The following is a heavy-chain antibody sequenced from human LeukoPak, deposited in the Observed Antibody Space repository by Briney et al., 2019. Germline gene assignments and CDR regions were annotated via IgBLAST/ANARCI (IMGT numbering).Heavy chain of an antibody. J-gene: IGHJ4*02. D-gene: IGHD1-26*01. V-gene: IGHV3-30*04. CDR1: GFTFSSYA. Sequence: PGGSLRLSRAASGFTFSSYAMHWVRQAPGKGLEWVAVISYDGSNKYYADSVKGRFTISRDNAKNSLYLQMNSLRAEDTAVYYCARRRYSGSSQHFDYWGQGTLVTVSS. CDR3: ARRRYSGSSQHFDY. CDR2: ISYDGSNK.